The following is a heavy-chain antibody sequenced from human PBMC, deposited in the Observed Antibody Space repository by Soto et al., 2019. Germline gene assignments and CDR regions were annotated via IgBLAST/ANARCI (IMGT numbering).Heavy chain of an antibody. CDR3: ASWLKDAGIGWNYDHGMDV. CDR1: GGTFSNYA. CDR2: IMPICGRA. D-gene: IGHD6-13*01. Sequence: QVQLVQSGAEVKKPGSSVKVSCKASGGTFSNYAFSWVRQAPGQGLDCLGWIMPICGRADYAQKFRGRVTSTGDESSSTANIQLSSLRSEDTAVYYCASWLKDAGIGWNYDHGMDVWRQGTTVTVSS. J-gene: IGHJ6*02. V-gene: IGHV1-69*12.